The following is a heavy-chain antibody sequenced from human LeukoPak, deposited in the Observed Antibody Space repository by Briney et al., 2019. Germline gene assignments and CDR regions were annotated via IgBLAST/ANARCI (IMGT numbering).Heavy chain of an antibody. Sequence: GGSLRLSCAASGFTFSSYAMSWVRQAPGKGLEWVSAISGSGGSTYYADSVKGRFTIARDNSKNTRYLQMNSLRAEDTAVYYCAKDSTVTLFYYYYGMDVWGQGTTVTVSS. CDR2: ISGSGGST. D-gene: IGHD4-17*01. CDR3: AKDSTVTLFYYYYGMDV. J-gene: IGHJ6*02. CDR1: GFTFSSYA. V-gene: IGHV3-23*01.